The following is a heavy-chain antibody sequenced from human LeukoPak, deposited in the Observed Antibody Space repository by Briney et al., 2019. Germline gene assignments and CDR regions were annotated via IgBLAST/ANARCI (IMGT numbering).Heavy chain of an antibody. V-gene: IGHV3-30-3*01. J-gene: IGHJ6*02. Sequence: GRSLGLSCAAFGFTFSSYAMHWVRQAPGKGLEWVAVISYDGSNKYYADSVKGRFTISRDNSKNTLYLQMNSLRAEDTAVYYCARGATGGYYYYGMDVWGQGTTVTVSS. CDR2: ISYDGSNK. CDR1: GFTFSSYA. CDR3: ARGATGGYYYYGMDV. D-gene: IGHD2-8*02.